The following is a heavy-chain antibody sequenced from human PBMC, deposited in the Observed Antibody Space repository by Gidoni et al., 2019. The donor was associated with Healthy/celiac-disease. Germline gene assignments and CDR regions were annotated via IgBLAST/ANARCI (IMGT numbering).Heavy chain of an antibody. D-gene: IGHD3-22*01. Sequence: QVQLVESGGGVVQPGRSLRLSCAASGFTFSSYGRHWVRQAPGKGLEWVAVIWYDGSNKYYADSVKGRFTISRDNSKNTLYLQMNSLRAEDKAVYYCARGYYDGMYYFDYWGQGTLVTVSS. CDR1: GFTFSSYG. J-gene: IGHJ4*02. CDR3: ARGYYDGMYYFDY. V-gene: IGHV3-33*01. CDR2: IWYDGSNK.